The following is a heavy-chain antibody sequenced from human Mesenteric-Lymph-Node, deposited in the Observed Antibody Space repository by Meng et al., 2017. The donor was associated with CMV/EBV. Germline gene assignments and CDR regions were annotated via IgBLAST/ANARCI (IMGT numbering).Heavy chain of an antibody. J-gene: IGHJ6*02. CDR3: ARRVIAAVYGMDV. V-gene: IGHV4-38-2*02. CDR2: IYHSGST. D-gene: IGHD6-13*01. Sequence: SETLSLTCTVSGYSISSGYYWGWIRQPPGKGLEWIGSIYHSGSTYYNPSLKSRVTISVDTSKNQFSLKLSSVTAADTAVYYCARRVIAAVYGMDVWGQGTTVTVSS. CDR1: GYSISSGYY.